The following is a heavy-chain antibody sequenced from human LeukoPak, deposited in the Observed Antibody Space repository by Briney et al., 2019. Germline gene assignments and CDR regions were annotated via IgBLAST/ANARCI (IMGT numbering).Heavy chain of an antibody. CDR2: INQGGSDK. Sequence: GESLRLSCAASGFTFSNYWMGWVRQAPRKGLEWVANINQGGSDKSYVDSVKGRFTISRDNAKNSLYLEMNSLRVEGTAMYYCARTSRSSSIDDWGQGTLVTVSS. CDR3: ARTSRSSSIDD. V-gene: IGHV3-7*01. D-gene: IGHD2-15*01. CDR1: GFTFSNYW. J-gene: IGHJ4*02.